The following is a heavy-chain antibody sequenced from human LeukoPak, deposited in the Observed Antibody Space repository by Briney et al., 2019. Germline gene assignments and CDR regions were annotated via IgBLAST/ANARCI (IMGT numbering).Heavy chain of an antibody. Sequence: GRSVRLSCAASGFTVSRYGMGWVRQAASKGLEWVTAISCVGSNKYYADSGKGRFTTSRDTSKNTLYVQMNSLRAEDTAVYYCAKEGYSRGYYSYYYMDVWGKGTTVTVSS. D-gene: IGHD6-13*01. J-gene: IGHJ6*03. CDR2: ISCVGSNK. CDR1: GFTVSRYG. V-gene: IGHV3-30*04. CDR3: AKEGYSRGYYSYYYMDV.